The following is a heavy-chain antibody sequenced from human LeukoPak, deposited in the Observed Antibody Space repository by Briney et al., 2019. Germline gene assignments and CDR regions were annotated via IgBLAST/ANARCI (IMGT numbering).Heavy chain of an antibody. V-gene: IGHV3-30*02. J-gene: IGHJ4*02. CDR1: GFTFSSYG. Sequence: PGGSLRLSCAASGFTFSSYGMHWVRQAPGKGLEWVAFIRYDGSNKYYADSVKGRFTISRDNSKNTLYLQMNSLRAEDTAVYYCAKDYGGYRYHFDYWGQGTLVTVSS. CDR3: AKDYGGYRYHFDY. CDR2: IRYDGSNK. D-gene: IGHD5-12*01.